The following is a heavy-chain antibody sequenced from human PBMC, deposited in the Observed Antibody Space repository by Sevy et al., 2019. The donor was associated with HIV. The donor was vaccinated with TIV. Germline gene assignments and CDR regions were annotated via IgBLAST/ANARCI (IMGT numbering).Heavy chain of an antibody. V-gene: IGHV3-30*02. Sequence: GGSLRLSCAASGFSYSSFGMHWVRQAPGKGLEWVAYIQYDGSNKDYADSVKGRFTISRDNSKNTLDLQMNSLRVEDTAVYYCVKEGGGEGGDHWGQGTLVTVSS. D-gene: IGHD2-21*01. J-gene: IGHJ4*02. CDR2: IQYDGSNK. CDR1: GFSYSSFG. CDR3: VKEGGGEGGDH.